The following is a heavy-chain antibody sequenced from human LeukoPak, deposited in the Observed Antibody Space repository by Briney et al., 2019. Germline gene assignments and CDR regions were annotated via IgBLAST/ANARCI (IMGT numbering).Heavy chain of an antibody. CDR2: IYYSGST. CDR1: GGSISSYY. CDR3: ASEYYYDSSGSQDY. D-gene: IGHD3-22*01. J-gene: IGHJ4*02. V-gene: IGHV4-59*12. Sequence: SETLSLTCTVSGGSISSYYWSWIRQPPGKGLEWIGYIYYSGSTNYNPSLKSRVTISVDTSKNQFSLKLSSVTAADTAVYYCASEYYYDSSGSQDYWGQGTLATVSS.